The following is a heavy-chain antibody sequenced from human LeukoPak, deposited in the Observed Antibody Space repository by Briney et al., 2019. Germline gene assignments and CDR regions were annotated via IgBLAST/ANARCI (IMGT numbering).Heavy chain of an antibody. V-gene: IGHV3-74*01. J-gene: IGHJ5*02. CDR3: AKSDWFDP. CDR2: INGDGSST. Sequence: PGGSLRLSCATSGFTFSIYWMHWVRQAPGKGLVWVSRINGDGSSTNYADSVKGRFTISRDNAKNTLYLKMNTLRAEDTAGYYCAKSDWFDPWGQGTLVAVSS. CDR1: GFTFSIYW.